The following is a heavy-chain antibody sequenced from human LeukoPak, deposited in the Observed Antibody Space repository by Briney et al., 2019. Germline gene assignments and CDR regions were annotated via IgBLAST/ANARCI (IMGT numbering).Heavy chain of an antibody. CDR3: ARGPAKYCGGDCYETPFDY. CDR2: ISYDGSNK. J-gene: IGHJ4*02. D-gene: IGHD2-21*02. Sequence: GGSLRLSCAASGFTFSSYAMHWVRQAPGKGLEWVAVISYDGSNKYYADSVKGRLPISRDNSKKTLYMQMNSLRAEDTAVYYCARGPAKYCGGDCYETPFDYWGQGTLVTVSS. V-gene: IGHV3-30-3*01. CDR1: GFTFSSYA.